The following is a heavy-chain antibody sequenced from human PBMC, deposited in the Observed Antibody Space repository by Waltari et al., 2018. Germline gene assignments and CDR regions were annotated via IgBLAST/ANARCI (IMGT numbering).Heavy chain of an antibody. V-gene: IGHV4-59*01. D-gene: IGHD3-16*01. J-gene: IGHJ4*02. CDR3: ARADDYVWGSYDY. Sequence: QVQLQDSGPGLVKPPETLCLTCTVSGGYISRYYLPWIRQPPWKGLEWIGYIDYSGSTNYNPSLKSRVTISVDTSKNQFSLKLSSVTAADTAVYYCARADDYVWGSYDYWGQGTLVTVSS. CDR2: IDYSGST. CDR1: GGYISRYY.